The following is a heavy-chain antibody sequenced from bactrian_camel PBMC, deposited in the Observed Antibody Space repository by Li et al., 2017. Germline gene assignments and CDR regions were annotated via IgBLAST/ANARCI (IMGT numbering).Heavy chain of an antibody. V-gene: IGHV3S53*01. CDR2: KVLGTTLS. CDR3: AEGRGSRGEHCYSLNY. Sequence: VQLVESGGGSVAAGGSLRLSCAASGYTYTPNRIAWFRQVPGKEREGVASKVLGTTLSNYADSVKGRFTISQDGAKNTVYLQMNNLQPEDTATYYCAEGRGSRGEHCYSLNYWGQGTQVTVS. D-gene: IGHD6*01. J-gene: IGHJ4*01. CDR1: GYTYTPNR.